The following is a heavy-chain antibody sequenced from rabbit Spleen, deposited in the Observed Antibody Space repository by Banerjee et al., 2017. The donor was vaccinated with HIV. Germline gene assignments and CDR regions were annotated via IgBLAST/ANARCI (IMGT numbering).Heavy chain of an antibody. CDR1: GVAFNNNYW. Sequence: QSLEESGGDLVKPGASLTLTCTASGVAFNNNYWICWVRQAPGKGLEWIGYINSGSGNTYYANWAKGRFTISKTSSTTVTLQMPSLTVADTATYFCARNNFWGQGTLVTVS. CDR3: ARNNF. V-gene: IGHV1S40*01. CDR2: INSGSGNT. J-gene: IGHJ3*01.